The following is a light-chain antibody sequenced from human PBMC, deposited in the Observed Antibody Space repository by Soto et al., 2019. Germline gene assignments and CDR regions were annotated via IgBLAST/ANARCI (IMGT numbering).Light chain of an antibody. Sequence: DIQMTQSPSTVSASVGDRVTITCRASQPISSWLAWFRQRPGKAPELLIYAASTLHSGVPSRFSGSGSGTDFALTISGLQPEDFAVYYCQQYGRSAHTFGQGTKLEIK. CDR1: QPISSW. V-gene: IGKV1-12*01. J-gene: IGKJ2*01. CDR3: QQYGRSAHT. CDR2: AAS.